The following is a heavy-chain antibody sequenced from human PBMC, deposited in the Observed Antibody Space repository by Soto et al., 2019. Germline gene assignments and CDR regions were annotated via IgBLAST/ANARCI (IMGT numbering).Heavy chain of an antibody. CDR2: INPRGGST. CDR3: AAAPTTPPAAFDI. D-gene: IGHD2-15*01. CDR1: GYTFTRDY. V-gene: IGHV1-46*01. J-gene: IGHJ3*02. Sequence: ASVKVSCKASGYTFTRDYIHWVRQAPGQGLEWMGVINPRGGSTSYAQKFQGRLTMTRDTSTSTFYLELSSLRSEDTAVYYCAAAPTTPPAAFDIWGQGTMVTVSS.